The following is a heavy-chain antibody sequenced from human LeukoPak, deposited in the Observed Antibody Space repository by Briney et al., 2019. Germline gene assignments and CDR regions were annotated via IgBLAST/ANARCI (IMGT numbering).Heavy chain of an antibody. CDR3: AIHSSSFLGNWFDP. J-gene: IGHJ5*02. CDR1: GFTVSDYY. D-gene: IGHD6-13*01. V-gene: IGHV3-11*03. Sequence: GGSLRLSCAASGFTVSDYYMCWIRQAPGKGLEWVSYISSSSSYTNYADSVKGRFTISRDNAKNSLYLQMNSLRAEDTAVYYCAIHSSSFLGNWFDPWGQGTLVTVSS. CDR2: ISSSSSYT.